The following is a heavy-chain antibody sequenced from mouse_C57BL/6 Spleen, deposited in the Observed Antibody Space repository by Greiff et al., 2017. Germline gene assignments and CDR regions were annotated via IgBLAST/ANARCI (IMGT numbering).Heavy chain of an antibody. J-gene: IGHJ4*01. V-gene: IGHV1-82*01. Sequence: QVQLKQSGPELVKPGASVKISCKASGYAFSSSWMNWVKQRPGKGLEWIGRIYPGDGDTTYNGKFKGKATLTADKSSSTAYMQLSSLTSEDSAVYFCASYYYGSPLDYSMDYWGQGTSVTVSS. CDR1: GYAFSSSW. CDR3: ASYYYGSPLDYSMDY. CDR2: IYPGDGDT. D-gene: IGHD1-1*01.